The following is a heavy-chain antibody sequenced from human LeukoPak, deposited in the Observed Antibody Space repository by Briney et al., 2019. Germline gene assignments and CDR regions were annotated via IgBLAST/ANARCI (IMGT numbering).Heavy chain of an antibody. D-gene: IGHD6-19*01. CDR2: INWNGGKT. CDR3: ARGGAVAGLDAFDI. CDR1: GFIFDDYG. V-gene: IGHV3-20*04. J-gene: IGHJ3*02. Sequence: PGGSLRLSCEASGFIFDDYGMNWVRQVPGKGLEWVAGINWNGGKTGYADSVQGRFTISRDNAKNSLYLQMNSLRAEDTAVYYCARGGAVAGLDAFDIWGQGTMVTVSS.